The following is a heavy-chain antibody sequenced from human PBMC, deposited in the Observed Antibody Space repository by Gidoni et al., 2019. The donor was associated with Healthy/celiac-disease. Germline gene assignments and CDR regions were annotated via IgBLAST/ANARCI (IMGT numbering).Heavy chain of an antibody. D-gene: IGHD6-13*01. Sequence: EVQLLESGGGLVQPGGSLRLSCAASGFTFSSSAMSWVRQAPGKGLEWVSAISGSGGSTYYADSVKGRFTISRDNSKNTLYLQMNSLRAEDTAVYYCAKTIAAAGQGYYYYYGMDVWGQGTTVTVSS. CDR1: GFTFSSSA. V-gene: IGHV3-23*01. J-gene: IGHJ6*02. CDR3: AKTIAAAGQGYYYYYGMDV. CDR2: ISGSGGST.